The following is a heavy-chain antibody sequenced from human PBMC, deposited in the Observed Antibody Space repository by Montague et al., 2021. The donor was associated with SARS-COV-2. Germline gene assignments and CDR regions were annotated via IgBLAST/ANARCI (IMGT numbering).Heavy chain of an antibody. Sequence: SLRLSCAASGFTFSSYAMHWVRQAPGKGLEWVAVIWYDGSNKYYADSVKGRFTISRDNSKKMLYLQMNSLRAEDTAVYFCARDARRYCSGGFCLNWFDPLGQGTQVTVSS. CDR2: IWYDGSNK. CDR3: ARDARRYCSGGFCLNWFDP. V-gene: IGHV3-33*08. J-gene: IGHJ5*02. D-gene: IGHD2-15*01. CDR1: GFTFSSYA.